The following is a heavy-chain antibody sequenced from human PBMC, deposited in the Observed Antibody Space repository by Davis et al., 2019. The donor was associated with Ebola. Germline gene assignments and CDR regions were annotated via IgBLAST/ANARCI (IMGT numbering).Heavy chain of an antibody. CDR2: IIPIFGTA. D-gene: IGHD6-13*01. J-gene: IGHJ5*02. CDR3: ASQGIAGTYNWFDP. V-gene: IGHV1-69*05. CDR1: GYTFTSYD. Sequence: AASVKVSCKASGYTFTSYDINWVRQAPGQGLEWMGGIIPIFGTANYAQKFQGRVTMTRDTSTSTVYMELSSLRSEDTAVYYCASQGIAGTYNWFDPWGQGTLVTVSS.